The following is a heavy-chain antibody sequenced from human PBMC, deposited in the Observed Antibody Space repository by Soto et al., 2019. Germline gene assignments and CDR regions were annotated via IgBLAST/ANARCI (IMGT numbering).Heavy chain of an antibody. J-gene: IGHJ3*02. CDR3: ARPDYVRLLGAFDI. V-gene: IGHV4-34*01. D-gene: IGHD3-10*02. CDR1: GGSFSGYY. CDR2: INHSGST. Sequence: PSETLSLTCAVYGGSFSGYYWSWIRQPPGKGLEWIGEINHSGSTNYNPSLKSRVTISVDTSKNQFSLNLSSVTAADTAVYYCARPDYVRLLGAFDIWGQGTMVTVSS.